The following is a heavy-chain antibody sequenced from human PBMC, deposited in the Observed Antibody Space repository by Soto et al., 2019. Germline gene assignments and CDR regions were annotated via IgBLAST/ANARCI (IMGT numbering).Heavy chain of an antibody. CDR3: ARDLASSSRYYGMDV. V-gene: IGHV3-48*03. CDR2: ISSSGSTI. Sequence: GGSLRLSCAASGFTFSSYEMSWVRQAPGKGLEWVSYISSSGSTIYYADSVKGRFTISRDNAKNSLYLQMNSLRAEDTAVYYCARDLASSSRYYGMDVWGQGTTVTVSS. CDR1: GFTFSSYE. D-gene: IGHD2-2*01. J-gene: IGHJ6*02.